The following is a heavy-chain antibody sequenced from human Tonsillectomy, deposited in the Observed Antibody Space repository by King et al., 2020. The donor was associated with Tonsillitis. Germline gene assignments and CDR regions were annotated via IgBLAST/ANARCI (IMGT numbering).Heavy chain of an antibody. V-gene: IGHV3-23*04. CDR3: AKEADILSGSPRVFDF. Sequence: VQLVQSGGGLVNRGGSLRLSCAASGFTFDSYAMTWVRQAPGGGLEWVAHITGNGFGAHYADSVKGRFTISRETSKNTLYLQMSSLRVDDTAVYFCAKEADILSGSPRVFDFWGQGTLVAVSS. CDR2: ITGNGFGA. J-gene: IGHJ4*02. D-gene: IGHD3-9*01. CDR1: GFTFDSYA.